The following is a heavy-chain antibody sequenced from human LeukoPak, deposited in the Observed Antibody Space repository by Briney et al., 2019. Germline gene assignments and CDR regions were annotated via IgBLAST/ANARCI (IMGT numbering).Heavy chain of an antibody. J-gene: IGHJ6*03. CDR1: GYTFTSYD. CDR3: ARAGVPSVYSSSWYWRQYYYYMDV. V-gene: IGHV1-8*03. CDR2: MNPNSGNT. Sequence: ASVKVSCKASGYTFTSYDINWVRQATGQGLEWMGWMNPNSGNTGYAQKFQGRVTITRNTSISTAYMELSSLRSENTAVYYCARAGVPSVYSSSWYWRQYYYYMDVWGKGTTVTVSS. D-gene: IGHD6-13*01.